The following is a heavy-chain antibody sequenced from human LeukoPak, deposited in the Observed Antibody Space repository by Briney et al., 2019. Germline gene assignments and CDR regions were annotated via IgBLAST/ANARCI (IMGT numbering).Heavy chain of an antibody. CDR3: ARASGYFSAFDY. Sequence: GGSLRLSCAASGFTVSSNYMSWVRQAPGKGLEWVSVIYSGDSTYYADSVKGRFTISRDNSKNTLYLQMNSLRAEDTAVYYCARASGYFSAFDYWGQGTQVTVSS. D-gene: IGHD3-22*01. V-gene: IGHV3-53*01. CDR2: IYSGDST. CDR1: GFTVSSNY. J-gene: IGHJ4*02.